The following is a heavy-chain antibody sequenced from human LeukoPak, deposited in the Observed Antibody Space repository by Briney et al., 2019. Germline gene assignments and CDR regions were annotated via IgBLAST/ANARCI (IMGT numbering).Heavy chain of an antibody. Sequence: SETRSLTCTVSGGSIGSGSYYWGWIRQPPGKGLEWIGSIYYSGSTYYNPSLKSRGTISADTSKNQFSLKLVSVTAADTAVYYCAKKKGVWFGELSSWLDPWGQGTLVTVSS. CDR1: GGSIGSGSYY. J-gene: IGHJ5*02. CDR2: IYYSGST. D-gene: IGHD3-10*01. CDR3: AKKKGVWFGELSSWLDP. V-gene: IGHV4-39*01.